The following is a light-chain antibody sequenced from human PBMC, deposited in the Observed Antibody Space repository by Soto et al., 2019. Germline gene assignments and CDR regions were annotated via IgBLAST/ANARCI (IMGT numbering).Light chain of an antibody. V-gene: IGKV1-12*01. CDR2: AAT. Sequence: DIQMTQSPSSVSASVGDRVTITCRASQGINNWLAWYQQKPGKVPKLLIYAATSLQSGVPSRFSGNGSGTDITLTISSLQPEDFATYYCQQAHSIPQTFGQGTKLEIK. J-gene: IGKJ2*01. CDR3: QQAHSIPQT. CDR1: QGINNW.